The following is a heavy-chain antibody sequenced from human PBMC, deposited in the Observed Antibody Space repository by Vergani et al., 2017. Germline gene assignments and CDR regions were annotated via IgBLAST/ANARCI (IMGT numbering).Heavy chain of an antibody. V-gene: IGHV3-21*01. J-gene: IGHJ4*02. D-gene: IGHD6-19*01. CDR2: ISSSSSYI. CDR3: ASDSGWYRGVDY. CDR1: GFTFSSYS. Sequence: EVQLVESGGGLVKPGGSLRLSCAASGFTFSSYSMNWVRQAPGKGLEWVSSISSSSSYIYYADSVKGRFTISRDNAQNSLYLQMNCLRAEDTAVYYCASDSGWYRGVDYWGQGTLVTVSS.